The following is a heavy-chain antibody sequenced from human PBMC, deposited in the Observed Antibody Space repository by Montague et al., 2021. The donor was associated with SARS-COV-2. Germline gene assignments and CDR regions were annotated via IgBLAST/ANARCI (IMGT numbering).Heavy chain of an antibody. Sequence: SETLSLTCAVSGGSFSGYYWSWIRQPPGKGLEWIGEINQSGRTNNNQSLKSRVIISVDTSKNQFSLKLSSVTAADTAVYYCARRGCSVWGVTVGAVLDYWGQGILVTVSS. J-gene: IGHJ4*02. CDR3: ARRGCSVWGVTVGAVLDY. CDR1: GGSFSGYY. V-gene: IGHV4-34*01. D-gene: IGHD3-10*01. CDR2: INQSGRT.